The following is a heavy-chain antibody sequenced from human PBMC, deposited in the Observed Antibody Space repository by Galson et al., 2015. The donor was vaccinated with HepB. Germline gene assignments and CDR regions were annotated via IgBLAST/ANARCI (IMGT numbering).Heavy chain of an antibody. D-gene: IGHD2-8*01. CDR2: ISQDGSIT. J-gene: IGHJ4*02. CDR3: SRSEPRTLYNFDY. V-gene: IGHV3-30*04. Sequence: LRLSCATSGFTFSRYTMHWVRQAPGRGMEWVAVISQDGSITHHADSVKGRFTISRDNSKNTLYLHMNSLRTEDTAVFYWSRSEPRTLYNFDYWGQGTLVTVCS. CDR1: GFTFSRYT.